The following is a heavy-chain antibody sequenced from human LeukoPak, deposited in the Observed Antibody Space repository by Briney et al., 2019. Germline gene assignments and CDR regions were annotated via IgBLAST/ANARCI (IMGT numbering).Heavy chain of an antibody. CDR2: ISAYNGNT. CDR3: AREGLEGHDFWSGYYGY. CDR1: GYTFTSYG. Sequence: ASVKVSCKASGYTFTSYGISWVRQAPGQGLEWMGWISAYNGNTNYARKLQGRVTMTTVTSTSTAYMELRSLRSDDTAVYYCAREGLEGHDFWSGYYGYWGQGTLVTVSS. J-gene: IGHJ4*02. V-gene: IGHV1-18*01. D-gene: IGHD3-3*01.